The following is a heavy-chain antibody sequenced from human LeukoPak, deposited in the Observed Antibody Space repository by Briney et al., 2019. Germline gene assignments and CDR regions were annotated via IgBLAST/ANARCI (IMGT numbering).Heavy chain of an antibody. V-gene: IGHV1-2*02. Sequence: GASVKVSCKASGYTLTGYYMHWVRQAPGQGLEWMGWISPNSGGTNYAQKFQGRVTMTRDTSISTAYMELSRLRSDDTAVYYCARDRAPVDYWGQGTLVTVSS. CDR1: GYTLTGYY. CDR3: ARDRAPVDY. CDR2: ISPNSGGT. D-gene: IGHD3-10*01. J-gene: IGHJ4*02.